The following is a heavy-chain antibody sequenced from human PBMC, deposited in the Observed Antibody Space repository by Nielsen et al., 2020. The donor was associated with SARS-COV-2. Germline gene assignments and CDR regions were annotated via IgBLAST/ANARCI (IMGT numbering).Heavy chain of an antibody. J-gene: IGHJ4*02. CDR1: GFTFSSYA. CDR2: ISYDGSNK. V-gene: IGHV3-30*04. D-gene: IGHD6-13*01. CDR3: ARDPAIAAAVYFDY. Sequence: GESLKISCAASGFTFSSYAMHWVRQAPGKGLEWVAVISYDGSNKYYADSVKGRFTISRDNSKNTLYLQMNSLRAEDTAVYYCARDPAIAAAVYFDYWGQGTLVTVSS.